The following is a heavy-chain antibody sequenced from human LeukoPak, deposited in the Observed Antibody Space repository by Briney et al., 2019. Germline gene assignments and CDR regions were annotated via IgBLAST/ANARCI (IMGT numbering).Heavy chain of an antibody. CDR2: IYHSGST. D-gene: IGHD6-19*01. Sequence: SETLSLTCTVSGGSISSGYYWGWIRQPPGKGPEWIGSIYHSGSTYYNPSLKSRVTISVDTSKNQFSLNLNSVTAADTAVYYCAKGAGPPWFDPWGQGTLVTVSS. CDR3: AKGAGPPWFDP. J-gene: IGHJ5*02. V-gene: IGHV4-38-2*02. CDR1: GGSISSGYY.